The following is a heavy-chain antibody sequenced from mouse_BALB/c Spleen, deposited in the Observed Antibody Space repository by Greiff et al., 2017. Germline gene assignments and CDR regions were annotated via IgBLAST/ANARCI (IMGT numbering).Heavy chain of an antibody. CDR2: ISSGSSTI. D-gene: IGHD2-4*01. J-gene: IGHJ4*01. V-gene: IGHV5-17*02. CDR3: ARCDYDPYYAMDY. Sequence: DVMLVESGGGLVQPGGSRKLSCAASGFTFSSFGMHWVRQAPEKGLEWVAYISSGSSTIYYADTVKGRFTISRDNPKNTLFLQMTSLRSEDTAMYYCARCDYDPYYAMDYWGQGTSVTVSS. CDR1: GFTFSSFG.